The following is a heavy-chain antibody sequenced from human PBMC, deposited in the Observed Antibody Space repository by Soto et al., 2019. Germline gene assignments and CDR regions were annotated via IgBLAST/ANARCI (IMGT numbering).Heavy chain of an antibody. V-gene: IGHV3-23*01. J-gene: IGHJ6*02. Sequence: PGGSLRLSCAAPGFTFRDHAMSWVRQAPGKGLEWASSIIGSGADTFYADSVKGRFTISRDNSKNTLYLQMNSLRAEDTAVYYCAKGGVFEVGASYYYYGMDVWGQGTTVTVSS. D-gene: IGHD1-26*01. CDR1: GFTFRDHA. CDR2: IIGSGADT. CDR3: AKGGVFEVGASYYYYGMDV.